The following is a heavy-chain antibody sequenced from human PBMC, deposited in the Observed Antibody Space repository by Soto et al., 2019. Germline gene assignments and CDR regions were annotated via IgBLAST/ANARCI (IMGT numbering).Heavy chain of an antibody. D-gene: IGHD4-17*01. CDR2: ISSSSYFI. Sequence: ESGGGLVKPGGSLRLSCAASGFIFSSYSMNWVRQAPGKGLEWVSSISSSSYFIYYADSVEGRFTISRDNAKNSLYLEMNSLRAEDTAVYCCARNRDHGGNRFFDYWGQGTLVTVSS. V-gene: IGHV3-21*01. J-gene: IGHJ4*02. CDR3: ARNRDHGGNRFFDY. CDR1: GFIFSSYS.